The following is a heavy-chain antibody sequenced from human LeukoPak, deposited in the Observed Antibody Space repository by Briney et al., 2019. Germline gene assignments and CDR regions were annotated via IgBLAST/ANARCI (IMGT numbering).Heavy chain of an antibody. J-gene: IGHJ6*02. CDR1: GGSISSSNW. D-gene: IGHD2-2*01. CDR3: ARDHQDIVVVPAAMGYGMDV. V-gene: IGHV4-4*02. CDR2: IYHSGST. Sequence: SGTLSLTCAVPGGSISSSNWWSWVRQPPGKGLEWIGEIYHSGSTNYNPSLKSRVTISVDKSKNQFSLKLSSVTAADTAVYYCARDHQDIVVVPAAMGYGMDVWGQGTTVTVSS.